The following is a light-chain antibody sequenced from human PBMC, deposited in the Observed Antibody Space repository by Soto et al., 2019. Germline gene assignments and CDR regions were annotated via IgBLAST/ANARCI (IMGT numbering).Light chain of an antibody. V-gene: IGLV2-8*01. J-gene: IGLJ1*01. CDR3: ISYAGSNNLGV. Sequence: QSALTQPPSASGSPGQSVTISCTGTSSDVGGYNYVSWYQQHPGKAPKLMIYEVSKRPSKIPDRFSGSKSGNTASLTVSGLQAEDEADYYCISYAGSNNLGVFGTGSTVTVL. CDR1: SSDVGGYNY. CDR2: EVS.